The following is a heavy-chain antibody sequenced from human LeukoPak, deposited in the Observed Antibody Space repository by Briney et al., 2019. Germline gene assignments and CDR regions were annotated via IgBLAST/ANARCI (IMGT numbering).Heavy chain of an antibody. CDR1: GGSFSGYY. V-gene: IGHV4-34*01. Sequence: SETLSLTCAVYGGSFSGYYWSWIRQPPGKGLEWIGEINHSGSTNYNPSLKRRVTISVDKSKNQFSLKLISVTAADTAVYYCARHGRPRRYFDYWGQGTLVTVSS. J-gene: IGHJ4*02. CDR2: INHSGST. D-gene: IGHD5-24*01. CDR3: ARHGRPRRYFDY.